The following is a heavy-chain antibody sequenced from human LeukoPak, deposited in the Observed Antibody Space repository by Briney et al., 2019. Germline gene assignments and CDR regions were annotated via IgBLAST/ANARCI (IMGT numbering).Heavy chain of an antibody. V-gene: IGHV3-7*04. CDR3: ARERHSSGCFDY. Sequence: GGSLRLSCAASGFTFSSYWMSWVRQAPGKGREWGANIKEDGSEKYYVDSVKGRFPISRDNAKTSMYLQMNSLRAEDTAVYYCARERHSSGCFDYWGQGTLVSVSS. D-gene: IGHD6-19*01. J-gene: IGHJ4*02. CDR2: IKEDGSEK. CDR1: GFTFSSYW.